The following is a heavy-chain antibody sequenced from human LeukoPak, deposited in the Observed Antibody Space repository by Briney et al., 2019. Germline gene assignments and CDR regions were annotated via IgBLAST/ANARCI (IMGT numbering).Heavy chain of an antibody. V-gene: IGHV3-48*01. Sequence: PGGSLRLSCAASGFTFSSYSMNWVRQAPGKGLEWVSYISSSSSTIYYADSVKGRFTISRDNAKNSLYLQMNSLRAEDTAVYYCARDYDILTGYSHFDYWGQGTLVTVSS. J-gene: IGHJ4*02. CDR3: ARDYDILTGYSHFDY. CDR2: ISSSSSTI. CDR1: GFTFSSYS. D-gene: IGHD3-9*01.